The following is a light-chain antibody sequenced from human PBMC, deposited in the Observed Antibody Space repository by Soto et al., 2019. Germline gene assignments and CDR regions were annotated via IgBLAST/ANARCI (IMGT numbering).Light chain of an antibody. CDR3: QQYNRYST. CDR2: DAS. V-gene: IGKV1-5*01. CDR1: QSVGSW. J-gene: IGKJ3*01. Sequence: GDRVTITCRTSQSVGSWLAWYQQKPGKAPNLLIYDASSLQSGVPSRFSGSGSGTEFTLTISSLQPDDFATYYCQQYNRYSTFGPGTKVDI.